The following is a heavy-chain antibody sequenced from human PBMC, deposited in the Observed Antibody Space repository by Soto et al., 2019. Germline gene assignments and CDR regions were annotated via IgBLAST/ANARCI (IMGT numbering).Heavy chain of an antibody. CDR1: GYTFTSYA. V-gene: IGHV1-3*01. CDR3: ASDVLRFLEWSPTLNY. Sequence: GASVKVSCKASGYTFTSYAMHWVRQAPGQRLEWMGWINAGNGNTKYSQKFQGRVTITRDTSASTAYMELSSLRSEDTAVYYCASDVLRFLEWSPTLNYWGQGTQVTVSS. J-gene: IGHJ4*02. D-gene: IGHD3-3*01. CDR2: INAGNGNT.